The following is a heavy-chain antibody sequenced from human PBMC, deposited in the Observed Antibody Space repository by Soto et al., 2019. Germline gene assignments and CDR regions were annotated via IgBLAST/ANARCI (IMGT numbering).Heavy chain of an antibody. V-gene: IGHV4-31*03. D-gene: IGHD2-2*01. CDR2: IYYSGST. CDR1: GGSVSSGGYY. Sequence: QVQLQESGPGLVKPSQTLSLTCTVSGGSVSSGGYYWSWIRQHPGKGLEWIGYIYYSGSTYYNPSLKSRFTISLDTSKNQFSLKLSSVTAADTAVYYCARVRSSTYYYYYYMDVWGKGTTVTVSS. J-gene: IGHJ6*03. CDR3: ARVRSSTYYYYYYMDV.